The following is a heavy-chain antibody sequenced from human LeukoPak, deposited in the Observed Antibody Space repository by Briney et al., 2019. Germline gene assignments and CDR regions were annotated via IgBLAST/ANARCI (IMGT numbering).Heavy chain of an antibody. CDR2: IYYSGST. J-gene: IGHJ4*02. V-gene: IGHV4-59*08. CDR1: GGSISSYY. D-gene: IGHD3-22*01. Sequence: PSETLSLTCTVSGGSISSYYWSWIRQPPGKGLEWIGYIYYSGSTNYNPSLKSRVTISVDTSKNQFSLRLSSVTAADTAVYYCARGHYDSSGYRFDYWGQGTLVTVSS. CDR3: ARGHYDSSGYRFDY.